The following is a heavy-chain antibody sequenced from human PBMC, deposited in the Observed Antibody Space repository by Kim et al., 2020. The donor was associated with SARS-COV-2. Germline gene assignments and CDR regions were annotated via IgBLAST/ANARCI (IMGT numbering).Heavy chain of an antibody. CDR2: T. V-gene: IGHV1-18*01. D-gene: IGHD2-2*01. CDR3: ARDSVLSTDY. J-gene: IGHJ4*02. Sequence: TNYAQKLQGRVTMTTDTSTSTAYMELRSLRSDDTAVYYCARDSVLSTDYWGQGTLVTVSS.